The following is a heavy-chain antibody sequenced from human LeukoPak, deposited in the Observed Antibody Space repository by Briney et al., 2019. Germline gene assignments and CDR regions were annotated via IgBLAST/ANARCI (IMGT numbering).Heavy chain of an antibody. J-gene: IGHJ4*02. CDR3: ARAVSGRFDY. V-gene: IGHV4-59*08. Sequence: SETLSLTCTVSGGSMSPYHWGWIRQAPGKGLEWTGYIYYSGSTKYYPSPKSRVTTSVDTSTNQFSLKLSSVTAADTAIYYCARAVSGRFDYWGQGTLVTVSS. CDR2: IYYSGST. CDR1: GGSMSPYH. D-gene: IGHD6-19*01.